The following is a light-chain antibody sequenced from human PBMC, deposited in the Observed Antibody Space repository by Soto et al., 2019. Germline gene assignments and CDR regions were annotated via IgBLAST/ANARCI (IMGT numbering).Light chain of an antibody. CDR2: AAS. J-gene: IGKJ3*01. V-gene: IGKV1-39*01. CDR3: QQSYSTPGVT. CDR1: QSISSY. Sequence: DIQMTQSPSSLSASVGDRVTITCRASQSISSYLNWYQQKPGKAPKLLIYAASSLQSGVPSRFSGSGSGTDFTLTISSLQPEAFATYYCQQSYSTPGVTFGPGTKVDIK.